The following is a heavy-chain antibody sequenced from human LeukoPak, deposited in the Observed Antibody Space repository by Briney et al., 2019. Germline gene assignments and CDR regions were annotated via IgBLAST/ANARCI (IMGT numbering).Heavy chain of an antibody. J-gene: IGHJ4*02. V-gene: IGHV1-46*01. D-gene: IGHD3-10*01. CDR1: GYTFTSYY. CDR2: INPTDNTT. CDR3: ARWPGGFGEMKGFDY. Sequence: ASVKVSCKASGYTFTSYYMHWVRQAPGQGLEWMGIINPTDNTTAYEQKFQGRATLTRDTSTTTVYMELTSLRSEDTAVYYCARWPGGFGEMKGFDYWGQGTLVTVSS.